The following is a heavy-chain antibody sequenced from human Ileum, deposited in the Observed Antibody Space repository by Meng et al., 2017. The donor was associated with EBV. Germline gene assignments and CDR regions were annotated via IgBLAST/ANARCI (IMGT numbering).Heavy chain of an antibody. CDR3: ARGGDTSGYSLDY. J-gene: IGHJ4*02. V-gene: IGHV4-30-4*01. D-gene: IGHD3-22*01. CDR2: IYKSGST. CDR1: GGSISSGGYY. Sequence: QGPLEESGPGLVKPSPTLSLTCAVSGGSISSGGYYWSWIRQPPGKGLEWIGYIYKSGSTYYNPSLTSRVTISVDTSKNQFFLKLGSVTAADTGVYYCARGGDTSGYSLDYWGQGILVTVSS.